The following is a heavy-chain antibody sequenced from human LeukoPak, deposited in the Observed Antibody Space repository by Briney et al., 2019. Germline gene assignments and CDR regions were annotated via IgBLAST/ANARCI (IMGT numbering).Heavy chain of an antibody. CDR1: GYTFTGHY. J-gene: IGHJ4*02. CDR3: AREIDYGVGVVDY. CDR2: INPKGGGT. D-gene: IGHD4-17*01. V-gene: IGHV1-2*02. Sequence: ASVKVSCKASGYTFTGHYMHWVRQAPGQGLEWMGWINPKGGGTKYAQKFQGRVTMTRDTSISTAYMELSRLSSDGTAVYYCAREIDYGVGVVDYWGQGTLVTVSS.